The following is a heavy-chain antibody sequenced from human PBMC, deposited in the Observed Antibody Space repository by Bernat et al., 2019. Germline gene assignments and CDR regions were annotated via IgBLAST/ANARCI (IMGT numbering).Heavy chain of an antibody. CDR3: ARDLYAVATRLYNYYYMAV. D-gene: IGHD4-11*01. V-gene: IGHV1-46*01. Sequence: QVHLEQSATEVKKPGASVKVSCEASGYTFANYYIHWVRQAPGQGLEWMGTVNPGGGGPTNALKFQGRVTMTRDTSASTAYMELSSLTSEDTAVYYCARDLYAVATRLYNYYYMAVWGKGTTVTVSS. J-gene: IGHJ6*03. CDR1: GYTFANYY. CDR2: VNPGGGGP.